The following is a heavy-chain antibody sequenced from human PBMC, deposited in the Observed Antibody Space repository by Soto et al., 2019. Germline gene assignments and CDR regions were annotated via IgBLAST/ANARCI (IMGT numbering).Heavy chain of an antibody. CDR1: GYTFTSYY. CDR2: INPSGGST. V-gene: IGHV1-46*01. CDR3: ARASTGITIFGVVRKEFDP. D-gene: IGHD3-3*01. J-gene: IGHJ5*02. Sequence: ASVKVSCKASGYTFTSYYMHWVRQAPGQGLEWMGIINPSGGSTSYAQKFQGRVTMTRDTSTSTVYMELSSLRSEDTAVYYCARASTGITIFGVVRKEFDPWGQGTLVTVSS.